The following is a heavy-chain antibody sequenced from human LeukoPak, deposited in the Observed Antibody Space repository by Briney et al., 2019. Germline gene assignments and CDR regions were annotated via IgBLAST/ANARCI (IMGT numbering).Heavy chain of an antibody. CDR3: AREAPGIAVAGEFDY. J-gene: IGHJ4*02. Sequence: ASVKVSCKASGYTFTSYAMNWVRQAPGQGLEWMGWINTNTGNPTYAQGFTGRFVFSLDTSVSTAYLQISSLKAEDTAVYYCAREAPGIAVAGEFDYWDQGTLVTVSS. CDR2: INTNTGNP. CDR1: GYTFTSYA. V-gene: IGHV7-4-1*02. D-gene: IGHD6-19*01.